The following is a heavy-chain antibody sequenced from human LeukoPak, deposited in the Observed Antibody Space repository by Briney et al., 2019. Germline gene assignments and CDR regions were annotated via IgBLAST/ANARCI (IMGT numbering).Heavy chain of an antibody. J-gene: IGHJ4*02. Sequence: GGSPRLSCAASGFTFSDYYMSWIRQAPGKGLEWVSYISFSGSLTQYADSVKGRFTISRDNAKNSLYLQMNSLRDEDTAVYYYARDRAYYYDSSGYYYFDHWGQGTLVTVSS. CDR1: GFTFSDYY. V-gene: IGHV3-11*01. D-gene: IGHD3-22*01. CDR3: ARDRAYYYDSSGYYYFDH. CDR2: ISFSGSLT.